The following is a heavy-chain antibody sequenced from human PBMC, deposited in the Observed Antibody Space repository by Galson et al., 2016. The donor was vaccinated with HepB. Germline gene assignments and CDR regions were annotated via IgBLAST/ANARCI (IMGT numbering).Heavy chain of an antibody. CDR3: AKRTTGTEHSGWYSVDY. CDR2: TSYDGNKK. J-gene: IGHJ4*02. V-gene: IGHV3-30*18. Sequence: SLRLSCAASGFTFSTYAMSWVRQAPGKGLEWLALTSYDGNKKWYAGSVRGRFAISRDNSRYTLSLQMDSLRAEDTAVYYCAKRTTGTEHSGWYSVDYWGQGTLVTVSS. CDR1: GFTFSTYA. D-gene: IGHD6-19*01.